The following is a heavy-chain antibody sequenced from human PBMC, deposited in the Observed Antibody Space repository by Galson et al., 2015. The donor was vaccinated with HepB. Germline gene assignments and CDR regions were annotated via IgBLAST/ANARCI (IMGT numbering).Heavy chain of an antibody. CDR1: GFTFSSYA. J-gene: IGHJ4*02. D-gene: IGHD4-17*01. V-gene: IGHV3-30*04. CDR3: ARDYGDFNYFDY. CDR2: ISYDGSNK. Sequence: SLRLSCAASGFTFSSYAMHWVRQAPGKGLEWVAVISYDGSNKYYADSVKGRFTISRDNSKNTLYLQMNSLRAEDTAVNYCARDYGDFNYFDYWGQGTLVTVSS.